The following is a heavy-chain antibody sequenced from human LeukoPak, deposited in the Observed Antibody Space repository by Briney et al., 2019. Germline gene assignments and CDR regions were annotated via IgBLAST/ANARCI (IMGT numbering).Heavy chain of an antibody. CDR2: ISAYNGNT. CDR3: ARDLKTYYGDYDPNWFDP. D-gene: IGHD4-17*01. V-gene: IGHV1-18*01. Sequence: ASVKVSCKASGYTFTSYGISWVRQAPGQGVEWRGWISAYNGNTNYAQKLQGRVTMTTDTSTSTAYMELRSLRSEDTAVYYCARDLKTYYGDYDPNWFDPWGQGTLVTVSS. CDR1: GYTFTSYG. J-gene: IGHJ5*02.